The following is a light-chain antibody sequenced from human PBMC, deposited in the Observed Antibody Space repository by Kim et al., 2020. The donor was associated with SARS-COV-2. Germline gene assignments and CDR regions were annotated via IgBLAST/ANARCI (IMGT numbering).Light chain of an antibody. CDR2: EDN. V-gene: IGLV6-57*03. CDR3: QSYDSSNHVV. J-gene: IGLJ2*01. CDR1: SGSIAGNY. Sequence: KTGSISCTRSSGSIAGNYGQWYQQRPGSAPTTVIYEDNQRPSGVPDRFSGSIDSSSNSASLTISGLKTEDEADYYCQSYDSSNHVVFGGGTQLTVL.